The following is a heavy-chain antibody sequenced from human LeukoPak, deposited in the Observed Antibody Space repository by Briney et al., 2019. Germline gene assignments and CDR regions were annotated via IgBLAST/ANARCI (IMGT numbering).Heavy chain of an antibody. D-gene: IGHD6-19*01. CDR2: IYYSGST. CDR1: GGSISSISSNNYH. V-gene: IGHV4-39*07. Sequence: PSETLSLTCIVSGGSISSISSNNYHWGWIRQPPGKGLEWIGSIYYSGSTYYNPSLKSRVTISVDTSKNQFSLKLGSVTAADTAVYFCARGGKNSGWYGWGQGTLVTVSS. CDR3: ARGGKNSGWYG. J-gene: IGHJ4*02.